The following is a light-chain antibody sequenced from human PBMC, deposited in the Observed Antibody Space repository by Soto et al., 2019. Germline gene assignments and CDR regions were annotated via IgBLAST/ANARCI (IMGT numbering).Light chain of an antibody. Sequence: DTQMTQTPSTLSASVGGRVTITCRASQSISSWLAWYQQKPGKAPKLLIYDASSLESGVPSRFSGSGSATEFTLTISSLQHDDFATYYWQQYNSYSRTFGQGTKADIK. J-gene: IGKJ1*01. CDR1: QSISSW. CDR3: QQYNSYSRT. CDR2: DAS. V-gene: IGKV1-5*01.